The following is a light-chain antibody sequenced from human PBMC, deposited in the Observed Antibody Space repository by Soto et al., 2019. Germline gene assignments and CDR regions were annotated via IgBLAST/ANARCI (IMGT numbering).Light chain of an antibody. CDR2: DVS. CDR1: SSDVGGYNY. J-gene: IGLJ2*01. CDR3: SSYTSSSTFVV. V-gene: IGLV2-14*01. Sequence: QSALTQPASVSGSPGQSITISCTGTSSDVGGYNYVSWYQQHPGKDPKLMIYDVSNRPSGVSNRFSGSKSGNTASLTISGRQAEDEADYYCSSYTSSSTFVVFGGGTKLTVL.